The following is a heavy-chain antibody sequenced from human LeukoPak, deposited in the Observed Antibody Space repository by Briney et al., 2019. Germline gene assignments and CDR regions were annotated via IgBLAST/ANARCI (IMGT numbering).Heavy chain of an antibody. CDR2: IRSKAFRGTT. CDR1: GFTFCDHA. CDR3: TTAPIRLWLNYGMDV. D-gene: IGHD5-18*01. J-gene: IGHJ6*01. V-gene: IGHV3-49*04. Sequence: GGSLRLSCTASGFTFCDHAMSWVRQAPGEGGEWVGFIRSKAFRGTTEYTESVKGRFTISRDDSKSIAYLQMNSLKPEDTAIYYCTTAPIRLWLNYGMDVRGQGTTV.